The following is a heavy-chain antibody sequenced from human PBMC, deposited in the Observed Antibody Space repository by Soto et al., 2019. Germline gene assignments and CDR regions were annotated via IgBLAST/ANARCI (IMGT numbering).Heavy chain of an antibody. Sequence: PGGSLRLSCETSEFTFSSYWMTWVRRTPGQGLEWVANIDGEGGEKNYADSVKGRFTISRDNAKKSLYLQMNSLRAEDTAVYYCARGLYNGSPHLFYWGQGTLVTVSS. V-gene: IGHV3-7*05. CDR3: ARGLYNGSPHLFY. J-gene: IGHJ4*02. CDR2: IDGEGGEK. CDR1: EFTFSSYW. D-gene: IGHD1-26*01.